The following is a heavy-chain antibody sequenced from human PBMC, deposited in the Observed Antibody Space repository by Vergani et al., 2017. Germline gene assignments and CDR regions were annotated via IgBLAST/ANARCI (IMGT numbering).Heavy chain of an antibody. CDR3: ARVGGSGSYSHFDY. CDR2: IKQDGSEK. D-gene: IGHD3-10*01. CDR1: GFTFSSYW. V-gene: IGHV3-7*01. J-gene: IGHJ4*02. Sequence: EVQLVESGGGLVQPGGSLRLSCAASGFTFSSYWMSWVRQAPGKGLEWVANIKQDGSEKYYVDSVKGRFTISRDNAKNSLYLQMNSLRAEDTAVYYCARVGGSGSYSHFDYWGQGTLVTVSS.